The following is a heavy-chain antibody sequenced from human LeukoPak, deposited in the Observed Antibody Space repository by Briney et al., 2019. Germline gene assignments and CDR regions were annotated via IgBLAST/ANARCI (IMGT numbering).Heavy chain of an antibody. D-gene: IGHD2-15*01. CDR2: IYYSGST. V-gene: IGHV4-61*01. CDR3: ARDQGGGSCIDY. CDR1: GGSVSSGSYY. J-gene: IGHJ4*02. Sequence: NPSETLSLTCTVSGGSVSSGSYYWSWIRQPPGKGLEWIGYIYYSGSTNYNPSLKSRVTISVDTSKNQFSLKLSSVTAADTAVYYCARDQGGGSCIDYWGQGTLVTVSS.